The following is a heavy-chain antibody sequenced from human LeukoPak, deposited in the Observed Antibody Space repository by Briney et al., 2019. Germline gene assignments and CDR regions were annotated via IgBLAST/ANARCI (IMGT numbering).Heavy chain of an antibody. CDR2: INWNGGST. CDR1: GFTFDDYG. V-gene: IGHV3-20*04. D-gene: IGHD2-15*01. CDR3: ARRHPHSVVATDFDI. Sequence: AGGSLRLSCAASGFTFDDYGTSWVRQAPGKGLEWVSGINWNGGSTGYADSVKGRFTISRDNAKNSLYLQMNSLRAEDTALYYCARRHPHSVVATDFDIWGQGTMVTVSS. J-gene: IGHJ3*02.